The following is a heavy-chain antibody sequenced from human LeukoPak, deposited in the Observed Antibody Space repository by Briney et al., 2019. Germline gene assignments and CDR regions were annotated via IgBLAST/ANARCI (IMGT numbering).Heavy chain of an antibody. V-gene: IGHV3-33*01. CDR2: IWYDRSND. D-gene: IGHD2-15*01. Sequence: PGGSLRLSCAASGFTFSSYGMHWVRQAPGKGLEWVAVIWYDRSNDYYANSVKGRFTISRDNSKNTLYLQMNSLRAEDTAVYFCARKNTQDAFDIWGQGTMVTVSS. CDR1: GFTFSSYG. J-gene: IGHJ3*02. CDR3: ARKNTQDAFDI.